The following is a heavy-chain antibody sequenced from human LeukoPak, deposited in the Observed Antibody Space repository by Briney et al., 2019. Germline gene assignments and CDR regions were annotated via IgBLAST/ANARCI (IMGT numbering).Heavy chain of an antibody. V-gene: IGHV3-48*04. CDR2: ISNTGSVI. J-gene: IGHJ4*02. CDR1: GSTFSFHT. Sequence: PGGSLRLSCAASGSTFSFHTMNWVRQAPGKGLEWISYISNTGSVIYYADSVKGRFTISRDNAKNSLYLQMNSLRAEDTAVYYCARNLPAADYWGPGTLVTVSS. D-gene: IGHD2-2*01. CDR3: ARNLPAADY.